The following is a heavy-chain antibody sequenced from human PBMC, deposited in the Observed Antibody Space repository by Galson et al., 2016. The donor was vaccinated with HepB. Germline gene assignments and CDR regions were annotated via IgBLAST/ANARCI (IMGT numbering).Heavy chain of an antibody. Sequence: LRLSCAASGFIFSKSWISWVRQPPGKGLEWVAIIWYDGSNQYYADSVKGRFTISRDDSKNTLYLQMNSLRDEDTAVYYCARDQFSQAWVDYWGQGTLVTVSS. V-gene: IGHV3-33*08. CDR2: IWYDGSNQ. CDR3: ARDQFSQAWVDY. CDR1: GFIFSKSW. J-gene: IGHJ4*02.